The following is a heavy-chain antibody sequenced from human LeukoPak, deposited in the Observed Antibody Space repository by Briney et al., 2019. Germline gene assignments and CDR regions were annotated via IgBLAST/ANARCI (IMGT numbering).Heavy chain of an antibody. D-gene: IGHD5-18*01. CDR2: IYYSGIT. CDR1: GGSISSYY. Sequence: SETLSLTCTVSGGSISSYYWSWIRQPTGKGLEWIGYIYYSGITNYNPSLKSRVTISVDTSKNQFSLRLSSVTAADTAVYYCVREKGYSYGSYFDYWGQGTLVTVSS. J-gene: IGHJ4*02. V-gene: IGHV4-59*01. CDR3: VREKGYSYGSYFDY.